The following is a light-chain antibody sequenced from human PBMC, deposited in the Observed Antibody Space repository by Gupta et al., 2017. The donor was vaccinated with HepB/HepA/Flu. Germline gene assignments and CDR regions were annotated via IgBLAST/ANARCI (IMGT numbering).Light chain of an antibody. V-gene: IGLV3-25*03. CDR2: KAS. J-gene: IGLJ2*01. CDR3: TSEDSSGTYVV. Sequence: SYELTPPPSVSVSPVQTARITCSGDALPKQYAYWYQQKPGPAPVLVIYKASERPSGIPERFSGSRSGTTATLTISGVQAEDEADYYCTSEDSSGTYVVFGGGTKLTVL. CDR1: ALPKQY.